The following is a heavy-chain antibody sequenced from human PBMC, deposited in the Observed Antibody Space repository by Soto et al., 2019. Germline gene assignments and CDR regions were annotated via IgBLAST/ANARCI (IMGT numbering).Heavy chain of an antibody. D-gene: IGHD6-13*01. CDR3: AKAPDSSRWEGPGLYFDY. CDR2: ISWNSGSI. Sequence: EVQLVESGGGLVQPGRSLRLSCAASGFTFDDYAMHWVRQAPGKGLEWVSGISWNSGSIGYADSVKGRFTITRDNAKNDLYLQMNSLRAEHTALYCCAKAPDSSRWEGPGLYFDYWGQGTLVTVSS. CDR1: GFTFDDYA. V-gene: IGHV3-9*01. J-gene: IGHJ4*02.